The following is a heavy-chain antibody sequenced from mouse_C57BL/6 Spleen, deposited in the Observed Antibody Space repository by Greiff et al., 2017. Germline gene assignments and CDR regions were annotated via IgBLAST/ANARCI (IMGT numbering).Heavy chain of an antibody. CDR3: AREAPSYFDY. CDR1: GFTFSDYY. Sequence: EVMLVESEGGLVQPGSSMKLSCTASGFTFSDYYMAWVRQVPEKGLEWVANINYDGSSTYYLDSLKSRFIISRDNAKNILYLQMSSLKSEDTATYYCAREAPSYFDYWGQGTTLTVSS. CDR2: INYDGSST. V-gene: IGHV5-16*01. J-gene: IGHJ2*01.